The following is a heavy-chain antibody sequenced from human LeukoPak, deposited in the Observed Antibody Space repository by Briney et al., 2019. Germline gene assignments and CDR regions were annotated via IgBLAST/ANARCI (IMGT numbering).Heavy chain of an antibody. V-gene: IGHV1-69*13. D-gene: IGHD3-10*01. J-gene: IGHJ6*02. CDR1: GGTFSSYA. CDR2: IIPIFGTA. Sequence: GASVKVSCKASGGTFSSYAISRVRQAPGQGLEWMGGIIPIFGTANYAQKFQGRVTITADESTSTAYMELSSLRSEDTAVYYCARTSQLLWFGDPEGSGMDVWGQGTTVTVSS. CDR3: ARTSQLLWFGDPEGSGMDV.